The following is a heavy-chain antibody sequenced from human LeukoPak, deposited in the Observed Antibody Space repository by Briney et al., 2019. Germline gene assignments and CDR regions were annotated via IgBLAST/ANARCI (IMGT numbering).Heavy chain of an antibody. J-gene: IGHJ4*02. CDR1: GGSISSGSYY. CDR2: IYTSGST. CDR3: ARASHDYGDYSHFDY. Sequence: SRTLSLTCTVSGGSISSGSYYWSWIRQPAGKGLEWIGRIYTSGSTNYNPSLKSRVTISADTSKNQFSLKLSSVTAADTAVYYCARASHDYGDYSHFDYWGQGTLVTVSS. V-gene: IGHV4-61*02. D-gene: IGHD4-17*01.